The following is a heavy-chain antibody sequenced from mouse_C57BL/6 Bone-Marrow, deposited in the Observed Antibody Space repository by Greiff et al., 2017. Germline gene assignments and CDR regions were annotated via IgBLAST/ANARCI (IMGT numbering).Heavy chain of an antibody. CDR1: GYTFTSYW. CDR2: IDPSDSYT. J-gene: IGHJ3*01. D-gene: IGHD3-3*01. Sequence: QVQLQQPGAELVRPGTSVKLSCKASGYTFTSYWMHWVKQRPGQGLEWIGVIDPSDSYTNYNHKFKGKATLTVDTSSSTAYMQLSSLTSEDSAVYYCARGGDGFAYWGQGTLVTVSA. CDR3: ARGGDGFAY. V-gene: IGHV1-59*01.